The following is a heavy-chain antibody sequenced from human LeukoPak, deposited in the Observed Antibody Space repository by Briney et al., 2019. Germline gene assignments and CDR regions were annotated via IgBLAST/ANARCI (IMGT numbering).Heavy chain of an antibody. V-gene: IGHV4-59*01. CDR1: DDSITMYY. Sequence: SETLSLTCSVSDDSITMYYWTWIRQPPGKGLEWIGFIYYGGDTKYNPSLKSRVTMSVDTSKNQLFLNLRSVTTADTAVYYCARGPYGSGISNWFDPWGQGTLVIVSS. J-gene: IGHJ5*02. CDR2: IYYGGDT. CDR3: ARGPYGSGISNWFDP. D-gene: IGHD3-10*01.